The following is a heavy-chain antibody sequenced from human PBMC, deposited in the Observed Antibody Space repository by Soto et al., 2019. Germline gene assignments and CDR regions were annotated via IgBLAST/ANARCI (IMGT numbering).Heavy chain of an antibody. CDR1: GVSISSYY. CDR2: IYYSGST. CDR3: ARQGYSSGWYVNYYYYYGMDV. D-gene: IGHD6-19*01. Sequence: SETLSLTCTFSGVSISSYYWSWIRQPPGKGLEWIGSIYYSGSTYYNPSLKSRVTISVDTSKNQFSLKLSSVTAADTAVYYCARQGYSSGWYVNYYYYYGMDVWGQGTTVTVSS. J-gene: IGHJ6*02. V-gene: IGHV4-59*05.